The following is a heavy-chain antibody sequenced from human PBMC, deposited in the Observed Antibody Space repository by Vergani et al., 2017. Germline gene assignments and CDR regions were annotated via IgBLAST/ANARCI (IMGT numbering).Heavy chain of an antibody. CDR3: AGHSTVEWLVKLGWIDP. CDR1: GAPIRSSNYY. CDR2: IYYSGST. J-gene: IGHJ5*02. D-gene: IGHD6-19*01. V-gene: IGHV4-39*01. Sequence: QLQLQESGPGLVKPSATLSLTCSVSGAPIRSSNYYWGWIRQPPGKGLEWIPSIYYSGSTYYNPSLKSRVTISVDTSKNQFSLKLSSVTAADTAVYFCAGHSTVEWLVKLGWIDPWGQGILVTVSS.